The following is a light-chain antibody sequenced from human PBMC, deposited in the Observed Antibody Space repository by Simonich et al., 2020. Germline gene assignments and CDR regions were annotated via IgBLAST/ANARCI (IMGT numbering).Light chain of an antibody. J-gene: IGLJ3*02. V-gene: IGLV2-14*01. CDR1: SSDVGGYNY. CDR3: SSSTSSSTWV. CDR2: DVS. Sequence: QSALTQPSSVSWSPGQSITISCPGTSSDVGGYNYVSWYQQHPGTAPKLMIFDVSKRPEGVSNRFSGSKSGNTASLTISGLQAEDEADYYCSSSTSSSTWVFGGGTKLTVL.